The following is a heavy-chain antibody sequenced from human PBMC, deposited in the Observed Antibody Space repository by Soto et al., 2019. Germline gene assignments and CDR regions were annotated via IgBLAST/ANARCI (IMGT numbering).Heavy chain of an antibody. V-gene: IGHV3-30*14. CDR1: GFTFSTYA. CDR3: ARLGPHESGDYSDY. CDR2: ISYDGNNK. J-gene: IGHJ4*02. Sequence: QVQLVESGGGVVQPGRSLRLSCAASGFTFSTYAMHWVRQAPGKGLEWVAVISYDGNNKYYGDSVKGRFTISRDNSENTLYLQMNSLRGEDTAVYPCARLGPHESGDYSDYWGQGNLVTVSS. D-gene: IGHD4-17*01.